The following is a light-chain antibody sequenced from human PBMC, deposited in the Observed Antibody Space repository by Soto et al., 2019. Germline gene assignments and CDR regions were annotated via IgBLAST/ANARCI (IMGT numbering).Light chain of an antibody. CDR3: QQYDSYSPYT. Sequence: DIPMTQSPSTLSASVGDRVTITCRASQRISSWLAWYQQKPGKAPKLLIYDASSLESGVPSRFSGSGSGTEFTLTISSLQPDDFATYYCQQYDSYSPYTYGQGTKLEIK. CDR2: DAS. V-gene: IGKV1-5*01. J-gene: IGKJ2*01. CDR1: QRISSW.